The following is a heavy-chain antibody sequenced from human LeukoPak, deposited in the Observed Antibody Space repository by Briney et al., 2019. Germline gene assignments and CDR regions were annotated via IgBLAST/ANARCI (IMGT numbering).Heavy chain of an antibody. Sequence: GGSLRLSCAASGFTFSSYAMSWVRQAPGKGLEWVSAISSSGGSTYYADSVKGRFTISRDNSKNTLYLQMNSLRAEDTAVYYCATRYGHDYGDSGIGYWGQGTLVTVSS. D-gene: IGHD4-17*01. CDR1: GFTFSSYA. J-gene: IGHJ4*02. V-gene: IGHV3-23*01. CDR3: ATRYGHDYGDSGIGY. CDR2: ISSSGGST.